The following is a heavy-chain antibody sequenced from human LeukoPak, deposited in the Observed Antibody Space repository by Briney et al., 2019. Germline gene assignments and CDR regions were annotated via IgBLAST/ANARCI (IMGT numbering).Heavy chain of an antibody. CDR1: GYTFTSYD. V-gene: IGHV1-8*02. D-gene: IGHD3-10*01. Sequence: GASVKVSCKASGYTFTSYDINWVRQATGQGLEWMGWMNPNSGNTGYAQKFQGRVTMTTDTSTSTAYMELRSLRSDDTAVYYCARVHRQGRGFGELLRFFDYWGQGTLVTVSS. CDR3: ARVHRQGRGFGELLRFFDY. J-gene: IGHJ4*02. CDR2: MNPNSGNT.